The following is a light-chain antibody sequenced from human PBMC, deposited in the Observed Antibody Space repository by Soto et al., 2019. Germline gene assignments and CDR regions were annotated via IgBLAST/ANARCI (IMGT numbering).Light chain of an antibody. V-gene: IGKV3-20*01. CDR1: QSVTSAH. J-gene: IGKJ1*01. CDR2: GGS. CDR3: HQYGDSPQT. Sequence: EIVLTQSPGTLSLSPGERATLSCRASQSVTSAHLAWYRQKVGQAPRLLVYGGSQRATGIPDRFSGSGSGTDFTLTISRREPEDFAVYYCHQYGDSPQTFGQGPKVDIK.